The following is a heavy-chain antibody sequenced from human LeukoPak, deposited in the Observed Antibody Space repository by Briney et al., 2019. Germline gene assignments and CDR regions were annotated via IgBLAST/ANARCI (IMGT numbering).Heavy chain of an antibody. V-gene: IGHV4-59*01. D-gene: IGHD3-3*01. CDR1: GFTFSSYA. CDR3: ARERNLEWLLSYYFDY. CDR2: IYYSGST. Sequence: GSLRLSCAASGFTFSSYAMSWIRQPPGKGLEWIGYIYYSGSTNYNPSLKSRVTISVDTSKNQFSLKLSSVTAADTAVYYCARERNLEWLLSYYFDYWGQGTLVTVSS. J-gene: IGHJ4*02.